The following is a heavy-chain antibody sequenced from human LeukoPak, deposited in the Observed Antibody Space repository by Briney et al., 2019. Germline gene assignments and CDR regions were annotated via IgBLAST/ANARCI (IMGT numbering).Heavy chain of an antibody. CDR1: GGSISSYY. CDR2: IYTSGST. V-gene: IGHV4-4*07. D-gene: IGHD1-1*01. Sequence: SETLSLTCTVSGGSISSYYWSWIRQPAGKGLEWIGRIYTSGSTNYNPSLKSRVTISVDTSKNQFSLKLSSVTAADTAVYYCAREGTAGTNLNWFDPWGQGTLVTVSS. CDR3: AREGTAGTNLNWFDP. J-gene: IGHJ5*02.